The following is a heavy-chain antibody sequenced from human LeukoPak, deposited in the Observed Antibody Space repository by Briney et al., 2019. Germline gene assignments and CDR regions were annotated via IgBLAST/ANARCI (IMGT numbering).Heavy chain of an antibody. J-gene: IGHJ4*02. V-gene: IGHV1-69*13. D-gene: IGHD3-3*01. CDR3: ARPRTYYDFWRGYPPFDY. CDR2: IITNFGTT. Sequence: GASVKVSCKASGGTFINYAISWVRQAPGQGLEWMGGIITNFGTTNYAQKFQGRATITADESTSTVYMELSSLRSEDTAVYYCARPRTYYDFWRGYPPFDYWGQGTLVTVSS. CDR1: GGTFINYA.